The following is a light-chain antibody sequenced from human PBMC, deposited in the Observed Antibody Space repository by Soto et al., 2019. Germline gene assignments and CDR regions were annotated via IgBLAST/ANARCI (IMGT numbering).Light chain of an antibody. J-gene: IGLJ1*01. CDR1: SSDVGNYNL. CDR3: CSYAGSSPYV. Sequence: QSALTQPASVSGSPGQSITISCTGNSSDVGNYNLVSWYQQHPGKAPKLMIYEGSKRPSGVSNRFSGSKSGNTASLTISGLQAEDEADYYCCSYAGSSPYVFGTGTKLTVL. CDR2: EGS. V-gene: IGLV2-23*01.